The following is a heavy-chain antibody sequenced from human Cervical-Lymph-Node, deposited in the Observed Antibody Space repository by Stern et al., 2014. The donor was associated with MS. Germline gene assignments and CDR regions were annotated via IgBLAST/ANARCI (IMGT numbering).Heavy chain of an antibody. CDR2: INLSDGAT. CDR1: GYTFIDYY. D-gene: IGHD1-26*01. Sequence: VQLGESGAEVKKPGASVTASCRTSGYTFIDYYIHWVRQAPGQGLEWMGIINLSDGATTYAQKFPGRVSMNRDTSTNTAYMQLGSLTSEDTAVFFCAREGADNDAFDVWGQGTMVTVSS. CDR3: AREGADNDAFDV. V-gene: IGHV1-46*03. J-gene: IGHJ3*01.